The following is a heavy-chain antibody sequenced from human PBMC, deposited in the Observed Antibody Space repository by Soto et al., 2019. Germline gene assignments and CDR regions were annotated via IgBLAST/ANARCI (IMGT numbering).Heavy chain of an antibody. D-gene: IGHD6-19*01. CDR2: IYYDGST. Sequence: SETLSLTCTVSGVSVSTDVDYWGWVRQPPGKGLEWIGYIYYDGSTYYNPSKNQFSLKLSSVTAADTAVYYCASMYSSGWYQKRDPYNWFDPWGQGTLVTVSS. J-gene: IGHJ5*02. V-gene: IGHV4-30-4*01. CDR3: ASMYSSGWYQKRDPYNWFDP. CDR1: GVSVSTDVDY.